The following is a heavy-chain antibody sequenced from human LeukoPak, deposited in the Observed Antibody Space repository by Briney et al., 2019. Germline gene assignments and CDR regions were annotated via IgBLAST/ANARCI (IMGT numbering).Heavy chain of an antibody. CDR3: AKGCSTISCYTSEY. Sequence: PGGSLRLSCAASGFTFNNYAMTWVRQAPAKGLGWVSAISGSGSNTYYADSVKGGVTISRDNSKNTLYLQMNSLRAEDTALYYCAKGCSTISCYTSEYWGQGTLVTVSS. CDR2: ISGSGSNT. CDR1: GFTFNNYA. V-gene: IGHV3-23*01. D-gene: IGHD2-2*02. J-gene: IGHJ4*02.